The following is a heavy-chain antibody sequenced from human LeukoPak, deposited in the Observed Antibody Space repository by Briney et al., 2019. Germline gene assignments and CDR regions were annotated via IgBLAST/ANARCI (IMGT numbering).Heavy chain of an antibody. CDR3: AREGRGSFDY. V-gene: IGHV3-33*01. CDR1: GFTFSSYG. CDR2: IWYDGSNK. D-gene: IGHD3-16*01. Sequence: QPGRSLRLSCAASGFTFSSYGMHWVRQAPGKGLELVAVIWYDGSNKYYAYSVKGRFTISRDNSKNTLYLQMNSLSAEDTAVYYCAREGRGSFDYWGQGTLVTVSS. J-gene: IGHJ4*02.